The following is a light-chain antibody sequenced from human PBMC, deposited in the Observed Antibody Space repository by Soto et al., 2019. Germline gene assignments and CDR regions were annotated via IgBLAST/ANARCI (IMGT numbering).Light chain of an antibody. CDR3: AAWDDTLNGAV. Sequence: QSVLTQPPSASGTPGQRVTISCSGSSSNIGSNTVNWYQQLPGTAPKLLIYSNNHRPSGVPDRFSGSKSGTSASLALSGLQSEEEADYYCAAWDDTLNGAVFGGGTQLPVL. J-gene: IGLJ7*01. CDR2: SNN. CDR1: SSNIGSNT. V-gene: IGLV1-44*01.